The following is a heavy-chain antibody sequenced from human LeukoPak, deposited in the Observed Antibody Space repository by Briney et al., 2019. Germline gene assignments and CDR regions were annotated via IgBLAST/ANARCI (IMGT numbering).Heavy chain of an antibody. CDR1: GGSISSYY. CDR3: ARLRFLDRLFDY. Sequence: SETLSLTCTVSGGSISSYYWSWIRQPPGKGLEWIGYIYYGGSTNYNPSLKSRVTISVDTSKNQFSLKLSSVTAADTAVYYCARLRFLDRLFDYWGQGTLVTVSS. J-gene: IGHJ4*02. D-gene: IGHD3-3*01. CDR2: IYYGGST. V-gene: IGHV4-59*01.